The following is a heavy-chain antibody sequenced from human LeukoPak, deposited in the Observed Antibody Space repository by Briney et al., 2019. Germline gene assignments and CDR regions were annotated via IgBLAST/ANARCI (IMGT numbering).Heavy chain of an antibody. CDR3: ASGGRGAAARLLVY. Sequence: SETLSLTCAVYGGSFSGFSWNWIRQPPGKGLEWIGEINHSGRTKCNPSLKSRVTISLDTSKSQFSLKLSSVTAADTATYYCASGGRGAAARLLVYWGQGTLVTVSS. CDR2: INHSGRT. J-gene: IGHJ4*02. CDR1: GGSFSGFS. D-gene: IGHD6-13*01. V-gene: IGHV4-34*01.